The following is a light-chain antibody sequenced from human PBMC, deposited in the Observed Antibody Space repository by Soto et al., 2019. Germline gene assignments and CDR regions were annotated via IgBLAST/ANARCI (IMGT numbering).Light chain of an antibody. CDR3: QQYNNWPLT. CDR2: GAS. J-gene: IGKJ4*01. Sequence: ETVMTQSPATLSVSPGERATLSCRASQSVSSNLAWYQQRPGQAPSLLIYGASTRAAGIPARFSGSGSGTKFTLTISSLQSEDFAVYYCQQYNNWPLTFGGGTKV. V-gene: IGKV3-15*01. CDR1: QSVSSN.